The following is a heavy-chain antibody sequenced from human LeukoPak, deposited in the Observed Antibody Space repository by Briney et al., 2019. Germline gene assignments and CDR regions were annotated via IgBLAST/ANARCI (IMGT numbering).Heavy chain of an antibody. Sequence: ASVKVSCKTSGYTFTDYYIHWVRQAPGQGLEWVGWINPHSGGTNYAQKFQGRVTMTRDTSISTAYMELSRLRSDDTAVYYCARFDQVSETAGGYWGQGTLVTVSS. CDR3: ARFDQVSETAGGY. CDR1: GYTFTDYY. CDR2: INPHSGGT. D-gene: IGHD5/OR15-5a*01. V-gene: IGHV1-2*02. J-gene: IGHJ4*02.